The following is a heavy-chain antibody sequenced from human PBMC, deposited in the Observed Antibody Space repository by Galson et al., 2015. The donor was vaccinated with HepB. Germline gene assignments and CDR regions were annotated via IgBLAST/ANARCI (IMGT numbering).Heavy chain of an antibody. CDR2: ISGSGGST. J-gene: IGHJ4*02. D-gene: IGHD6-13*01. CDR1: GFTFSSYA. V-gene: IGHV3-23*01. CDR3: AKDRRAGWRLPEGQIGGPVGY. Sequence: SLRLSCAASGFTFSSYAMSWVRQAPGKGLEWVSAISGSGGSTYYADSVKGRFTISRDNSKNTLYLQMNSLRAEDTAVYYCAKDRRAGWRLPEGQIGGPVGYWGQGTLVTVSS.